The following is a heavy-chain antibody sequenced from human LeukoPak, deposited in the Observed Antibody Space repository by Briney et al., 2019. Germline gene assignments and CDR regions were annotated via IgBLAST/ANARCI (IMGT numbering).Heavy chain of an antibody. CDR3: ARGRRRLDILTGYPYSYFDY. Sequence: SQTLSLTCTVSGGSISSGDYYWSWIRQPPGKGLEWIGYIYYSGSTYYNPSLKSRVTIPVDTSKNQFSLKLSSVTAADTAVYYCARGRRRLDILTGYPYSYFDYWGQGTLVTVSS. J-gene: IGHJ4*02. CDR1: GGSISSGDYY. CDR2: IYYSGST. D-gene: IGHD3-9*01. V-gene: IGHV4-30-4*01.